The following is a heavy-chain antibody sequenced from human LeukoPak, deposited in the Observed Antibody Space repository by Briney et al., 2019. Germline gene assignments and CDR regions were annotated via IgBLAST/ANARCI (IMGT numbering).Heavy chain of an antibody. Sequence: GGSLRLSCAASGFTFDDFGMSWVRQAPGKGLEWVSGINWNGGGTGYADSVKGRFTISRDNAKNSLYLQMNSLRVEDTAVYYCARAKRYCSGGSCYIGRFDYWGQGTLVTVSS. CDR1: GFTFDDFG. CDR3: ARAKRYCSGGSCYIGRFDY. J-gene: IGHJ4*02. D-gene: IGHD2-15*01. CDR2: INWNGGGT. V-gene: IGHV3-20*04.